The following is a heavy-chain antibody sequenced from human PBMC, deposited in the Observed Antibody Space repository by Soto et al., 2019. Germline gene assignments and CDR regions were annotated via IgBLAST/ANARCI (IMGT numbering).Heavy chain of an antibody. D-gene: IGHD6-19*01. Sequence: GGSLRLSCAASGFTFSTYSLNWVRQGPGKGLEWVSSISSSSSYIYYADSVQGRFTISRDNAKNSLYLQMNSLRAEDTAVYYCARAVTGTWGFDYWGQGTLVTVSS. CDR1: GFTFSTYS. CDR2: ISSSSSYI. J-gene: IGHJ4*02. V-gene: IGHV3-21*01. CDR3: ARAVTGTWGFDY.